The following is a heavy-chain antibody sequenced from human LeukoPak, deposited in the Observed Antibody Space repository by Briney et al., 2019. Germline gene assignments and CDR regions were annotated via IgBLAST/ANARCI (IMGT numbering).Heavy chain of an antibody. CDR2: IYSGGTT. D-gene: IGHD1-26*01. Sequence: GGSLRLSCAVSGFTLISNYMSWVRQAPGKGLEWVSTIYSGGTTYYADSVKGRFTISRDNSKNTLYLQMDSLRAEDTAVYYCAREIGGALHYFDYWGQGTLVTISS. CDR1: GFTLISNY. J-gene: IGHJ4*02. V-gene: IGHV3-53*01. CDR3: AREIGGALHYFDY.